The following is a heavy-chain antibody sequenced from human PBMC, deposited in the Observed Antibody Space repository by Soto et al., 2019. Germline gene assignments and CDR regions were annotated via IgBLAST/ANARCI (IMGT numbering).Heavy chain of an antibody. J-gene: IGHJ4*02. CDR3: AKGRVVVVLAAHDY. Sequence: EVQLLESGGGLVQTGGSLRLSCAASGFTFSSYALDWVRQAPGKGLEWVSGISGTGGSTYYADSVKGRFTISRDSSKNTLYLQMNSLRAEDTAVYYCAKGRVVVVLAAHDYWGQGTLVTVSS. CDR2: ISGTGGST. CDR1: GFTFSSYA. D-gene: IGHD2-21*01. V-gene: IGHV3-23*01.